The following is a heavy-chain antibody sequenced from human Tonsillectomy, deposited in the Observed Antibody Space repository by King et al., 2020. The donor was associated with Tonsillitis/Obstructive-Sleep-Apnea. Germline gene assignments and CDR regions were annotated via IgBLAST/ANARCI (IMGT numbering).Heavy chain of an antibody. CDR1: GFSFRNNA. D-gene: IGHD5-24*01. Sequence: VQLVESGGGVVQPGRSPRLSCAASGFSFRNNAMHWVRQAPGKGLEWVALISFDGSYKFYVDSVRGRFTISRDNSKNTLYLHMNSLTIDDTAVYYCATDSRGDGRAPRYPRYNYGLDVWGQGTTVTVSS. CDR3: ATDSRGDGRAPRYPRYNYGLDV. J-gene: IGHJ6*02. CDR2: ISFDGSYK. V-gene: IGHV3-30*03.